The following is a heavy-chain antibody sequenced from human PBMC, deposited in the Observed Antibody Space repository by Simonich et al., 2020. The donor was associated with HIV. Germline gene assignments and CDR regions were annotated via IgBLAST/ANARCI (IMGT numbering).Heavy chain of an antibody. J-gene: IGHJ4*02. CDR3: ARVAFHNHDSRYFDD. V-gene: IGHV4-59*01. CDR2: INYRGST. D-gene: IGHD3-22*01. Sequence: QVQLQESGPGLVKPSETLSLTCAVSGGSIRNYYWSWLRQPPGKELEWLGCINYRGSTNYHPTLKRRVTISIDTSESQFSLYLSSVTAADTAVYYCARVAFHNHDSRYFDDWGQGTLVTVSS. CDR1: GGSIRNYY.